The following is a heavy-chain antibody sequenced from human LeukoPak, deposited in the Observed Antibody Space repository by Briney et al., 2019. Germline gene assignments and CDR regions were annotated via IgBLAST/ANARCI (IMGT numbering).Heavy chain of an antibody. Sequence: ASVKVSCKASGYTFTSYGISWARQAPGQGLEWMGWISAYNGNTNYAQKLQGRVTMTTDTSTSTAYMELRSLRSDDTAVYYCARVWYQLLAVAGSSLWDIWGQGTMVTVSS. V-gene: IGHV1-18*01. CDR1: GYTFTSYG. CDR2: ISAYNGNT. D-gene: IGHD2-2*01. CDR3: ARVWYQLLAVAGSSLWDI. J-gene: IGHJ3*02.